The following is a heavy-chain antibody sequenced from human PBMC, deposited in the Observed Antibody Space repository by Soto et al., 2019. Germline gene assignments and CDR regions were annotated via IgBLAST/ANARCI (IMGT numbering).Heavy chain of an antibody. CDR1: NYTFTNYG. D-gene: IGHD3-3*01. J-gene: IGHJ6*02. CDR2: ISGDNGDT. CDR3: ARDKKAMFGVAIILKGWYNGMDV. Sequence: QAQLVQSGAEVKKPGASVKVSCKASNYTFTNYGISWVRQAPGQGLEWMGWISGDNGDTNYAQKFQGRVTMTTDTSTSTAYMELRSLRSDDEAVYYCARDKKAMFGVAIILKGWYNGMDVWGQGTTVTVSS. V-gene: IGHV1-18*04.